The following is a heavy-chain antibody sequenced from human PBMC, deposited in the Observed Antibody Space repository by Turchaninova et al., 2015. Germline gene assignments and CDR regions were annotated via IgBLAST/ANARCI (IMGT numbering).Heavy chain of an antibody. Sequence: EVQLVESGGGLVQPGGSLRLSCAASGFTFSSYALSWVRQAPGKGLEWVSAISGRGGSTYHADAVKGRFTISRDNSKNTLFLQMNSLRAEDTAVYYCAKDNGYYDFWSGYFRYFDYWGQGTLVTVSS. V-gene: IGHV3-23*04. D-gene: IGHD3-3*01. CDR2: ISGRGGST. CDR3: AKDNGYYDFWSGYFRYFDY. J-gene: IGHJ4*02. CDR1: GFTFSSYA.